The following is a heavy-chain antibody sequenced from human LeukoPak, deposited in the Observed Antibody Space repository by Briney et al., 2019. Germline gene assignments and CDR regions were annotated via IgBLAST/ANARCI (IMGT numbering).Heavy chain of an antibody. CDR3: AREGGTYSFDY. V-gene: IGHV3-74*03. CDR2: IDTAGSTT. D-gene: IGHD3-16*01. CDR1: GFSFSSHW. Sequence: GGSLRLSCAASGFSFSSHWMHWVRQVPGKGLLWVSHIDTAGSTTTYADSVKGRFTISRDNAKNTLYLQMNSLRGEDTAVYYCAREGGTYSFDYWGLGTVVTVSP. J-gene: IGHJ4*02.